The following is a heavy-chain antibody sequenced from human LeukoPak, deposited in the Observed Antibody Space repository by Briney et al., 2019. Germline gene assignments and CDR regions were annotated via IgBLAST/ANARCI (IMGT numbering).Heavy chain of an antibody. D-gene: IGHD3-22*01. CDR1: GFSFSSFA. J-gene: IGHJ4*02. CDR3: ARLYYYDSSGYYFDY. V-gene: IGHV3-21*01. CDR2: ISSSSSYI. Sequence: GGSLRLSCAASGFSFSSFAMSWVRQAPGKGLEWVSSISSSSSYIYYADSVKGRFTISRDNAKNSLYLQMNSLRAEDTAVYYCARLYYYDSSGYYFDYWGQGTLVTVSS.